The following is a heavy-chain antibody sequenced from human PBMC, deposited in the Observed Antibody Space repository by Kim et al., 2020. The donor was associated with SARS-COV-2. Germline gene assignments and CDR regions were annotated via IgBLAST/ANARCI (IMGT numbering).Heavy chain of an antibody. D-gene: IGHD3-16*01. CDR2: IYYSGST. CDR1: GGSISSSSYY. Sequence: SETLSLTCTVSGGSISSSSYYWGWIRQPPGKGLEWIGSIYYSGSTYYNPSLKSRVTISVDTSKNQFSLKLSSVTAADTAVYYCARRALIADAFDIWGQGT. V-gene: IGHV4-39*01. J-gene: IGHJ3*02. CDR3: ARRALIADAFDI.